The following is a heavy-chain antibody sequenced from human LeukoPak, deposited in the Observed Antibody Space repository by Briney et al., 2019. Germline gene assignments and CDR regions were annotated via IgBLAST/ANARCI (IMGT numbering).Heavy chain of an antibody. J-gene: IGHJ6*03. CDR1: VGSMTRYY. Sequence: PSEPLSLTCTVSVGSMTRYYWSWVRQSPGKVREWIGYIYNSARHHYNPSLKSSLTMSVDTSKNHSSLNLSPVTAADTAVYYCARAMRSGGLYYVDVWGKGTTVTVSS. CDR2: IYNSARH. V-gene: IGHV4-4*09. CDR3: ARAMRSGGLYYVDV. D-gene: IGHD2-2*01.